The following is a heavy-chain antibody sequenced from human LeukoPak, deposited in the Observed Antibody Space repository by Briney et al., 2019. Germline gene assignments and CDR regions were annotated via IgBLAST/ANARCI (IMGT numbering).Heavy chain of an antibody. J-gene: IGHJ4*02. CDR2: IYTSGRT. V-gene: IGHV4-4*07. Sequence: SETLSLTCTVSGGSISSYYWSWIRQPAGKGLEWIGRIYTSGRTNYNPSLKSRVTISVDTSKTQFSLKLSSVTAADTAVYYCARSVVAAKDYFDYWGQGTLVTVSS. CDR1: GGSISSYY. D-gene: IGHD2-15*01. CDR3: ARSVVAAKDYFDY.